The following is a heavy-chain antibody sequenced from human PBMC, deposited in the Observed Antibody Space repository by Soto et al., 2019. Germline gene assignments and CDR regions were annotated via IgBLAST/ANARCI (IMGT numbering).Heavy chain of an antibody. V-gene: IGHV1-69*13. Sequence: SVKVSCKASGGTFSSYAISWVRQAPGQGLEWMGGIIPIFGTANYAQKFQGRVTITADESTSTAYMELSSLRSEDTAVYYCAIGYCSSTSCDGYYYGMDVWGQGTTVTVSS. CDR1: GGTFSSYA. J-gene: IGHJ6*02. D-gene: IGHD2-2*01. CDR2: IIPIFGTA. CDR3: AIGYCSSTSCDGYYYGMDV.